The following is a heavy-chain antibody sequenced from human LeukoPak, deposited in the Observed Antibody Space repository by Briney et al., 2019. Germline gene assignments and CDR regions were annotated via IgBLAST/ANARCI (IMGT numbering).Heavy chain of an antibody. CDR1: GYTFTGHY. V-gene: IGHV1-2*02. CDR2: INPNSGGT. D-gene: IGHD1-26*01. Sequence: ASVKVSCKASGYTFTGHYMHWVRQAPGQGLEWMGWINPNSGGTNYAQTFQGRVTMTRDTSITTAYMELSSLRSDDTAVYYCARGNGGSPYDAFHIWGQGTMVTVSS. J-gene: IGHJ3*02. CDR3: ARGNGGSPYDAFHI.